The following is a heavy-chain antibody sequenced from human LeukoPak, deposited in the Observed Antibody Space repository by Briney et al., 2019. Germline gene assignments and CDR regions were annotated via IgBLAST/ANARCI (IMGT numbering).Heavy chain of an antibody. Sequence: GGSLRLSCGASEFIFSGYWMNWVRQAPGKGLEWVANIKQDGSEKQYVDSVRGRFTISRDNAKNSLYLQMNGLRVEDTAVYYCARDGFVGAADYWGQGTLVTVSS. J-gene: IGHJ4*02. CDR1: EFIFSGYW. V-gene: IGHV3-7*01. D-gene: IGHD6-13*01. CDR3: ARDGFVGAADY. CDR2: IKQDGSEK.